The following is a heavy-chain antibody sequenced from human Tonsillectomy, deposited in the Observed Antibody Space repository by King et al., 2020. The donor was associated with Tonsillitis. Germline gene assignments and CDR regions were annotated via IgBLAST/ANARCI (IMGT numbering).Heavy chain of an antibody. V-gene: IGHV3-21*01. D-gene: IGHD1-1*01. J-gene: IGHJ6*02. CDR3: ARDRKVQEVANYYFYYGMDV. CDR1: GFTFSTYT. CDR2: ISSSSSYI. Sequence: VQLVESGGGLVKPGGSLRLSCAASGFTFSTYTMNWVRQAPGKGLEWVSSISSSSSYIYYADSVKGRFAISRDNAKNSLYLQMNSLRAEDTAIYYCARDRKVQEVANYYFYYGMDVWGQGTTVTVSS.